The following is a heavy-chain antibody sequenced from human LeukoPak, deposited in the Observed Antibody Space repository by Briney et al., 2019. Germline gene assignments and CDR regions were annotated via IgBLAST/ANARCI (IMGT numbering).Heavy chain of an antibody. Sequence: GGSLRLSCAASGFTFSSYSMNWVRQAPGKGLEWVSSISSSSSYIYYADSVKGRFTISRDNAKNSLYLQMNSLRAEDTAVYYCARDGDGGNAVDYWGQGTLVTVSS. CDR3: ARDGDGGNAVDY. D-gene: IGHD4-23*01. CDR2: ISSSSSYI. V-gene: IGHV3-21*01. J-gene: IGHJ4*02. CDR1: GFTFSSYS.